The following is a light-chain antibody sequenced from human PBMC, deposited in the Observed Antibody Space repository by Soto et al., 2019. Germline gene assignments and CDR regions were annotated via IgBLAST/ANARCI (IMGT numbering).Light chain of an antibody. CDR3: QQYGISPPYT. J-gene: IGKJ2*01. CDR2: GTF. V-gene: IGKV3-20*01. CDR1: QSVSSYY. Sequence: EIVLTQSPGTLSLSPGERATLSCRASQSVSSYYLAWYQQKPGQAPRLLIYGTFNRATGIPDRFSGSGSGTDLTLTISRLEPEDFAVYYCQQYGISPPYTFGQGTKLEIK.